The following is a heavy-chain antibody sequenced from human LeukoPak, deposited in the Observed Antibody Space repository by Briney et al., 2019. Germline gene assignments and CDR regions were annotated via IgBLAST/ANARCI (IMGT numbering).Heavy chain of an antibody. CDR3: ARVMGSSGWNPRFDY. J-gene: IGHJ4*02. Sequence: SETLSLTCTVSGGSISSGDYYWSWIRQPPGKGLEWIGYIYYSGSTYYNPSLKSRVTISVDTSKNQFSLKLSSVTAADTAVYYCARVMGSSGWNPRFDYWGQGTLVTVSS. V-gene: IGHV4-30-4*08. CDR2: IYYSGST. CDR1: GGSISSGDYY. D-gene: IGHD6-19*01.